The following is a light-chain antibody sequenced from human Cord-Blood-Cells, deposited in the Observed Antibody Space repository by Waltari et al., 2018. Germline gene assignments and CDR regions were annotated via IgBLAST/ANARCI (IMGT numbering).Light chain of an antibody. CDR1: QSLLHSNGYNY. CDR3: MQALQTSWT. Sequence: IVLTQSPLSLPVTPGEPASIACRSIQSLLHSNGYNYLDWYLQKPGQSPQLLIYLGSNRASGVPDRFSGSGSGTDFTLKISRVEAEDVGVYYCMQALQTSWTFGQGTKVEIK. CDR2: LGS. V-gene: IGKV2-28*01. J-gene: IGKJ1*01.